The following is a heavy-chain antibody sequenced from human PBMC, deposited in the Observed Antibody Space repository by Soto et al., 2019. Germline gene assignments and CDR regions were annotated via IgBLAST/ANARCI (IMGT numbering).Heavy chain of an antibody. CDR3: ARDTITIVGVVTDYYYYGMDV. V-gene: IGHV1-69*06. J-gene: IGHJ6*02. CDR1: GGTFSSYD. Sequence: GASVKVSCKASGGTFSSYDISWVRQAPGQGLEWMGGIIPIFGTANYAQKFQGRVTITADKSTSTAYMELSSLRSEDTAVYYCARDTITIVGVVTDYYYYGMDVWGQGTMVTVSS. CDR2: IIPIFGTA. D-gene: IGHD3-3*01.